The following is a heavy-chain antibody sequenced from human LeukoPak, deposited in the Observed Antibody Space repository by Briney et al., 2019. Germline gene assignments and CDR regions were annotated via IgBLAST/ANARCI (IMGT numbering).Heavy chain of an antibody. CDR3: ARLQLAAAGNRWFDP. Sequence: SETLSLTCTVSGGSISSGDYYWAWIRQPPRRGLEWIGSIYYSGSTYYNPSLKSRVTISVDTSKNQFSLRLSSVTAADTAVYYCARLQLAAAGNRWFDPWGQGTLVTVSS. CDR1: GGSISSGDYY. CDR2: IYYSGST. J-gene: IGHJ5*02. D-gene: IGHD6-13*01. V-gene: IGHV4-39*01.